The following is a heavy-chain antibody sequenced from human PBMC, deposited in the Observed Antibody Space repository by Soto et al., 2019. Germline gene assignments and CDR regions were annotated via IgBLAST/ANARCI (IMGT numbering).Heavy chain of an antibody. J-gene: IGHJ3*02. CDR3: AKNLLEEPADYYDTKADALDT. CDR2: ISYDGSRT. D-gene: IGHD3-22*01. V-gene: IGHV3-30*02. CDR1: GFTFSRYG. Sequence: GGSLRLSCAASGFTFSRYGVHWVRQAPGKGLEWVSFISYDGSRTYYADSVKGRFTISRDNSKNTVFLQMDSLRAEDTAVYYCAKNLLEEPADYYDTKADALDTWGQGTMVTVSS.